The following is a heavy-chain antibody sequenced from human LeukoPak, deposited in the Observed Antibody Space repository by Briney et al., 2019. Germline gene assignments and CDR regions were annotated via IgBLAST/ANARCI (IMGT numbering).Heavy chain of an antibody. CDR3: VRDGYSGYAYAFDV. J-gene: IGHJ3*01. D-gene: IGHD5-12*01. CDR1: RFTFSTYW. Sequence: GGSLRLSCAASRFTFSTYWMHWVRQAPGTGLVWVSLINSDGSSTNYADSVKGRFTISRDNAKNTLYLQMNSLRGEDTAVYYCVRDGYSGYAYAFDVWGPGTMVTVS. V-gene: IGHV3-74*01. CDR2: INSDGSST.